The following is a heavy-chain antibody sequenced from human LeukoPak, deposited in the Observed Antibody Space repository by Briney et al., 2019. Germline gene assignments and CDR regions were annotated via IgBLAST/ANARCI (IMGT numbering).Heavy chain of an antibody. V-gene: IGHV1-18*01. J-gene: IGHJ6*02. CDR2: IGAYNGNT. CDR3: ARDGYCSSTSCYSDYYYYYGMDV. CDR1: GYTFTSYG. D-gene: IGHD2-2*01. Sequence: ASVKVSCKASGYTFTSYGISWVRQAPGQGLEWMGWIGAYNGNTNYAQKLQGRVTMTTDTSTSTAYMELRSLRSDDTAVYYCARDGYCSSTSCYSDYYYYYGMDVWGQGTTVTVSS.